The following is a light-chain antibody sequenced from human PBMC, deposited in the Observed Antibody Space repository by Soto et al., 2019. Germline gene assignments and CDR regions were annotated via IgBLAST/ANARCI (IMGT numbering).Light chain of an antibody. CDR2: EDS. CDR3: CSYADSSTYV. CDR1: SSDVGSYNL. V-gene: IGLV2-23*01. Sequence: CVLTQPASGTGSPGQSITISNTRTSSDVGSYNLVSRDQQHPGKAPKLMIYEDSKRPSGVSNRFSGSKSGNTASPTISGLQTEDEADYYCCSYADSSTYVFGTGTKVTVL. J-gene: IGLJ1*01.